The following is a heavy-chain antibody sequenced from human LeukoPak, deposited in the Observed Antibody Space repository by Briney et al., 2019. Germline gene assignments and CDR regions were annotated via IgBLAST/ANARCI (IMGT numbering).Heavy chain of an antibody. D-gene: IGHD3-3*01. Sequence: ASVKVSCKASGYTFTSYGISWVRQAPGQGLEWMGWITAYNDNTYYAQKLQGRVTMTTDTSTSTAYMELRSLRSDDTAVYYCARVVGDFWSGYSTYNWFDPWGQGTLVTVSS. V-gene: IGHV1-18*01. CDR3: ARVVGDFWSGYSTYNWFDP. J-gene: IGHJ5*02. CDR2: ITAYNDNT. CDR1: GYTFTSYG.